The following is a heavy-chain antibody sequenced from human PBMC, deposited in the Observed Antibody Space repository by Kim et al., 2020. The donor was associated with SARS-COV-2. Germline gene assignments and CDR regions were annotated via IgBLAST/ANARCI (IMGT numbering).Heavy chain of an antibody. D-gene: IGHD1-26*01. J-gene: IGHJ5*02. CDR1: GFTFSSHV. CDR2: ISYEGSTQ. CDR3: ARNLVGDTDLGP. Sequence: GGSLRLSCAASGFTFSSHVMHWVRQAPGKGLEGVALISYEGSTQKYTDSVKGRFTVSRDNSKNTLFLQRHSLRPEDTAVYYCARNLVGDTDLGPWGQGTPVTVSS. V-gene: IGHV3-30*03.